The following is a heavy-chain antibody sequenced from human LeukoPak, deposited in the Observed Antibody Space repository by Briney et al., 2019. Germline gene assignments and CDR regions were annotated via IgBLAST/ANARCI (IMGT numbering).Heavy chain of an antibody. CDR1: GFTFSSYS. Sequence: GGSLRLSCAASGFTFSSYSMNWVRQAPGKGLERVSSISSSSSCIYYADSVKGRFTISRDNAKNSLYLQMNSLRAEDTAVYYCASLSYGSPEVWGQGTTVTVSS. D-gene: IGHD5-18*01. CDR3: ASLSYGSPEV. J-gene: IGHJ6*02. V-gene: IGHV3-21*01. CDR2: ISSSSSCI.